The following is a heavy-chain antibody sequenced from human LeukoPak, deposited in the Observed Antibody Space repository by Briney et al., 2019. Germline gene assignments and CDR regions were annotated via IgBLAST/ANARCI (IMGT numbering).Heavy chain of an antibody. Sequence: ASVKVSCKASGYTFTSYYMHWVRQAPGQGLEWMGIINPSGGSTSYAQKFQGRVTMTRDMSTSTVYMELSSLRPEDTAVYYCAIPSIAAAIDYWGQGTLVTVSS. D-gene: IGHD6-13*01. CDR1: GYTFTSYY. J-gene: IGHJ4*02. V-gene: IGHV1-46*01. CDR3: AIPSIAAAIDY. CDR2: INPSGGST.